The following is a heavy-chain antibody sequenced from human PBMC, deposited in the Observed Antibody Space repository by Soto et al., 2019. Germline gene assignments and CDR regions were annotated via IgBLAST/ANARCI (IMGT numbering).Heavy chain of an antibody. CDR3: ARPITGTREDYFDY. CDR1: GFTFTSSA. D-gene: IGHD1-7*01. Sequence: SVKVSCKASGFTFTSSAMQWVRQARGQGLEWIGWIVVGSGNTNYAQKFQERVTMTTDTSTSTAYMELRSLRSDDTAVYYCARPITGTREDYFDYWGQGTLVTVSS. CDR2: IVVGSGNT. J-gene: IGHJ4*02. V-gene: IGHV1-58*02.